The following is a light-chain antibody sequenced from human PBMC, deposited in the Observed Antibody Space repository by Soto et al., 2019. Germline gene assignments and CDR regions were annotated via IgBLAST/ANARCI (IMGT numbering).Light chain of an antibody. J-gene: IGLJ2*01. CDR1: SSNIGSNY. Sequence: QSVLTQPPSASGTPGQRVTISCSGSSSNIGSNYVYWYQQLPGTAPKLLIYRNNQPPSGVPDRFSASKSGTSASLAISGLGSEDEADYYCAAWDDSLSGLFGGGTKLTVL. CDR2: RNN. V-gene: IGLV1-47*01. CDR3: AAWDDSLSGL.